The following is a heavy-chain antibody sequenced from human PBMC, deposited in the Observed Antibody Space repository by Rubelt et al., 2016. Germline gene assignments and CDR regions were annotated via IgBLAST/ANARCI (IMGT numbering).Heavy chain of an antibody. Sequence: QLQLLESGPGLVKPSETLSLTCTVSGGSISSSSYYWGWIRQPPGKGLEWIGSIYYSGSTYYNPSLIGLFTISVDTSKNLFSLKLSSVPAADTAVYYCARHTPFGDEQLASWYFDLWGRGTLVTVSS. CDR3: ARHTPFGDEQLASWYFDL. D-gene: IGHD6-6*01. J-gene: IGHJ2*01. CDR1: GGSISSSSYY. CDR2: IYYSGST. V-gene: IGHV4-39*01.